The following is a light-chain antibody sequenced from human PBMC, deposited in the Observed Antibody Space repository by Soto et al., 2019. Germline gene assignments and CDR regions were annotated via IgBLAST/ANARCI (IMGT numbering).Light chain of an antibody. Sequence: QLVLTQPPSASGTPGQRVTISCSGSSSNIGSNYVYWYQQLPGTAPKLIIYSNNQRPSGVSGRFSGSKSGTSASLAISGLRSEDEAIYHCAAWDDSLSTVVFGGGTKVTVL. CDR1: SSNIGSNY. V-gene: IGLV1-47*02. CDR3: AAWDDSLSTVV. J-gene: IGLJ2*01. CDR2: SNN.